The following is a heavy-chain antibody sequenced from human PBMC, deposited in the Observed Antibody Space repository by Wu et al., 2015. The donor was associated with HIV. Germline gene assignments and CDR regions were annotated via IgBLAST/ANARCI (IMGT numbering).Heavy chain of an antibody. CDR3: ARVLAGGTPPMYCLTSICPGGMDV. CDR1: GYIFTDYD. V-gene: IGHV1-8*01. Sequence: QARLVQSGAEVRKPGASVKVSCKASGYIFTDYDIHWVRQAPGQGLQCMGWMNPKSGKTGYKHDFQGRVSMTRDTTTNTAYIEVTSLRSRRQRPAIYCARVLAGGTPPMYCLTSICPGGMDVXGPRDHGHRLL. CDR2: MNPKSGKT. D-gene: IGHD2-21*02. J-gene: IGHJ6*02.